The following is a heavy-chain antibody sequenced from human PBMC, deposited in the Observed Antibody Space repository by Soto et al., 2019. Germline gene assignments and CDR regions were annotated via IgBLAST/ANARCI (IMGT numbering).Heavy chain of an antibody. CDR1: GGTFSSYS. J-gene: IGHJ6*02. CDR2: IIPIFGTA. Sequence: SVNVSCKASGGTFSSYSISWVRQAPGQGLEWMGGIIPIFGTANYAQKFQGRVTITADESTSTAYMELSSLRSEDTAVYYCARVVSRGDYYGMDVWGQGTTVTVSS. V-gene: IGHV1-69*13. CDR3: ARVVSRGDYYGMDV.